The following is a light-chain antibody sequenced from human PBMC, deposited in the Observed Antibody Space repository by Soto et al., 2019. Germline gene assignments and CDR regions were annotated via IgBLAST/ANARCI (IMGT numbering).Light chain of an antibody. CDR2: DSS. CDR3: HLYGGSPPHT. V-gene: IGKV3-20*01. J-gene: IGKJ2*01. Sequence: EIVLTQSPGTLSLSPGERATLSCRASQSVSSNHLAWYQQKPGQAPRLLIYDSSSRATGIPDRFSGSGSGTDFTLTISRLEPEDFALYFCHLYGGSPPHTFGQGTKVEIK. CDR1: QSVSSNH.